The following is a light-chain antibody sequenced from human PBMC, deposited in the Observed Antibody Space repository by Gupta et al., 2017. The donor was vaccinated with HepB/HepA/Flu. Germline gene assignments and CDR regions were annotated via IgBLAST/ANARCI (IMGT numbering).Light chain of an antibody. Sequence: QSALTHPPSASRSPGQSVTISSTGTSSDIVGYNHVSWYQQHPGTAPKLMIFEVNQRPSRVPDRFSCSKSGNTASLTVAGLQADDEANYYCSSYAGSNNVVFGGGTKLTVL. CDR3: SSYAGSNNVV. CDR2: EVN. CDR1: SSDIVGYNH. J-gene: IGLJ2*01. V-gene: IGLV2-8*01.